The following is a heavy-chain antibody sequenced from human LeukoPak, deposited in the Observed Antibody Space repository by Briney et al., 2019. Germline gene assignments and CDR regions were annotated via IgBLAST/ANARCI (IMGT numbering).Heavy chain of an antibody. D-gene: IGHD5-12*01. V-gene: IGHV3-23*01. CDR2: ISGSGGST. CDR3: ATLYVDIVATQWY. Sequence: PGGSLRLSRAASGFTFSSYAMSWVRQAPGKGLEWVSAISGSGGSTYYADSVKGRFTISRDNSKNTLYLQMNSLRAEDTAVYYCATLYVDIVATQWYWGQGTLVTVSS. J-gene: IGHJ4*02. CDR1: GFTFSSYA.